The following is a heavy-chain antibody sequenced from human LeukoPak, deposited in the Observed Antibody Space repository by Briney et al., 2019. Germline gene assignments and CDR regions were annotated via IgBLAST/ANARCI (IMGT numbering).Heavy chain of an antibody. Sequence: GGSLRLSCAASGFTFSHYGMHWVRQAPGKGLEWVALIWDDGNKKSHADTVKGRFTISRDNSKNTLYLQMNSLRAEDTAVYYCARDFGTTVTTFGAVDIWGQGTRVIVSS. CDR2: IWDDGNKK. CDR3: ARDFGTTVTTFGAVDI. D-gene: IGHD4-17*01. V-gene: IGHV3-33*01. CDR1: GFTFSHYG. J-gene: IGHJ3*02.